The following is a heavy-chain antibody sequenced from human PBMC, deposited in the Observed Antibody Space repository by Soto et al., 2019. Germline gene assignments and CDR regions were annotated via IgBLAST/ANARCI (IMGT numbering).Heavy chain of an antibody. J-gene: IGHJ2*01. V-gene: IGHV3-48*01. CDR2: ISSTSTTI. D-gene: IGHD3-10*01. CDR3: EGAPSLARGVRNWYFDL. Sequence: EVQLVESGGDLVQPGGSLRLSCAVSGFTFNTYSMNWVRQAPGKGLEWISYISSTSTTIYYADSVRGRFTITRDNARNSLYLQMNGLIVEDTAVYYCEGAPSLARGVRNWYFDLWGRGTLVTVSS. CDR1: GFTFNTYS.